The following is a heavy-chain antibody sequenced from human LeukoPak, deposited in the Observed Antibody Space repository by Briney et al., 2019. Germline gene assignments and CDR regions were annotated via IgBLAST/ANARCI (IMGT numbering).Heavy chain of an antibody. J-gene: IGHJ6*03. V-gene: IGHV3-20*01. CDR3: ARVPGSHYYYYMDV. CDR1: GFKFDDYE. Sequence: GGSLRLSCAASGFKFDDYEMSWVRQVPGKGLEYVSGISKSGRATGYGDSVKGRFTISRDNAKNPLFLQMTSLRAEDTALYHCARVPGSHYYYYMDVWGKGAAVTVSS. CDR2: ISKSGRAT.